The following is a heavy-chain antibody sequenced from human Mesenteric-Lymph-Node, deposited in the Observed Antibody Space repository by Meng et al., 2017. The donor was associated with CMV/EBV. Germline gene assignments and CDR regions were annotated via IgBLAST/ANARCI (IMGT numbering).Heavy chain of an antibody. V-gene: IGHV1-69*02. CDR1: GGPLSSYT. Sequence: SVKVSCKASGGPLSSYTVNWVRQAPGQGLEWMGRIIPTLDVTHSAQRFQGRVTISADKSTSTFYMELSSLTSDDTAVYYCAPDGGEYITSSGPETVQHWGQGTLVTVSS. CDR2: IIPTLDVT. J-gene: IGHJ1*01. D-gene: IGHD6-6*01. CDR3: APDGGEYITSSGPETVQH.